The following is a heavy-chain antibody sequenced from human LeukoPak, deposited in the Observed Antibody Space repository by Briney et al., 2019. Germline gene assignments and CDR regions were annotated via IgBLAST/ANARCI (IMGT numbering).Heavy chain of an antibody. CDR2: TYWNNDE. V-gene: IGHV2-5*01. J-gene: IGHJ4*02. CDR3: AHKGRGSGSFNM. CDR1: GFSLSTTGVA. D-gene: IGHD3-10*01. Sequence: SGPTLVKPTQTLTMTCTFSGFSLSTTGVAAAWIRQPPGKALEWLAVTYWNNDESYTPSLKNRLTITKDTSKNQVVLIMTNLDPVDTATYYCAHKGRGSGSFNMWGQGTLVTVSS.